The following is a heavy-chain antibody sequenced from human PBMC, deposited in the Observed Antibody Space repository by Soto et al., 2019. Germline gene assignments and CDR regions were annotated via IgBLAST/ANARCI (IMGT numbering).Heavy chain of an antibody. J-gene: IGHJ4*02. CDR1: GSRFSNYV. CDR2: IIPIFNST. D-gene: IGHD1-26*01. CDR3: AREGRGKKASYNGRLSLGY. V-gene: IGHV1-69*06. Sequence: QVQLVQSGAEVKTPGSSLKVSCKVSGSRFSNYVISWVRQAPGHGLEWLGRIIPIFNSTKYAQNFQGRVTITADKSTSPASLELSSLRSDDTAVYYCAREGRGKKASYNGRLSLGYWGQGTLVTVSS.